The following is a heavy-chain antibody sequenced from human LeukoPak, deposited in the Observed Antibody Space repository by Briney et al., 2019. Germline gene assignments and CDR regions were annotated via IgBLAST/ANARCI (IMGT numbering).Heavy chain of an antibody. CDR3: ARIPTTQPLRYFDWLSQNWYFDL. CDR2: IFGYNGNT. CDR1: GYTFTSYA. Sequence: ASVKVSCKASGYTFTSYAMHWVRQAPGQGLEWMGWIFGYNGNTNYAQKFQGRVTMTTDTSTSTAYMELRSLRSDDTAVYYCARIPTTQPLRYFDWLSQNWYFDLWGRGTLVTVSS. D-gene: IGHD3-9*01. J-gene: IGHJ2*01. V-gene: IGHV1-18*01.